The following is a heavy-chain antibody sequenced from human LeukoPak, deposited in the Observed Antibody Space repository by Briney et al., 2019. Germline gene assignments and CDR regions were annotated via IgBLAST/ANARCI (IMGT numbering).Heavy chain of an antibody. V-gene: IGHV4-4*07. J-gene: IGHJ5*02. CDR2: IYTSGST. Sequence: SETLSLTCTVSGGSISSYYWSWIRQPAGKGLEWSGRIYTSGSTNYNPSLKSRVTMSVDTSKNQFSLKLSSVTAADTAVYYCARHPSSSDKYNWFDPWGQGTLVTVSS. CDR3: ARHPSSSDKYNWFDP. D-gene: IGHD6-13*01. CDR1: GGSISSYY.